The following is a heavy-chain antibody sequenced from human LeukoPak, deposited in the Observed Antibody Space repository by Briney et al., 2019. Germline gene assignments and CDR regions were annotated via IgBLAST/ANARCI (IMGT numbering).Heavy chain of an antibody. CDR3: AKDRAYGQFLWGNDY. V-gene: IGHV3-30*02. CDR1: GFMFSTYG. D-gene: IGHD2-21*01. J-gene: IGHJ4*02. CDR2: IRNDGSDK. Sequence: TGGSLRLSCAASGFMFSTYGMHWVRQAPGKGLEWVAFIRNDGSDKYYAVSVKGRFTISRDNSKNTLYLQMNSLRAEDTALYYCAKDRAYGQFLWGNDYWGQGTLVTVSS.